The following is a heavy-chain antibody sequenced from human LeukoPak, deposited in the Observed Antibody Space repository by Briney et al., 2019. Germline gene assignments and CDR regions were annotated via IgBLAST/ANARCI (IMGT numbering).Heavy chain of an antibody. CDR1: GLSFSDSG. Sequence: GGSLRLSCEVSGLSFSDSGMHWVRQAPGKGLEWVVVLWSDESIKYYADPVKGRFTISRDNSKKTVWLQMDSLTVEDTALYYCATEGPDGTYSYFHHWGQGALVIVSS. V-gene: IGHV3-33*08. J-gene: IGHJ4*02. CDR3: ATEGPDGTYSYFHH. D-gene: IGHD1-26*01. CDR2: LWSDESIK.